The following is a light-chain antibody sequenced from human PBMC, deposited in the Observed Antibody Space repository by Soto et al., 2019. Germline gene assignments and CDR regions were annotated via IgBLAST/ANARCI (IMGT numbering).Light chain of an antibody. V-gene: IGKV3-20*01. CDR1: QSVSSNS. CDR3: QQWFT. J-gene: IGKJ3*01. Sequence: EYVLTQSPGSLSFSPGQRATLSCRASQSVSSNSLAWFQLKPGQAPRLLIYGASSRATGIPDRFSGSGSGTDFTLTISRLEPEDFAMYYCQQWFTFGPGTKVDIK. CDR2: GAS.